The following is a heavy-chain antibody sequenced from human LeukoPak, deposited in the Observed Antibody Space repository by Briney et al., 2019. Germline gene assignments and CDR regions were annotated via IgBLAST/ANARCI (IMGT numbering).Heavy chain of an antibody. V-gene: IGHV1-2*02. Sequence: GASVKVSCKASGYTFTGYYMHWVRQAPGQGLEWMGWINPNSGGTNYAQKFQGRVTMTRDTSINTAYMELSRLRSDDTAVYYCARGSPLVSAKHFDYWGQGTLVTVSS. CDR3: ARGSPLVSAKHFDY. CDR1: GYTFTGYY. D-gene: IGHD6-13*01. J-gene: IGHJ4*02. CDR2: INPNSGGT.